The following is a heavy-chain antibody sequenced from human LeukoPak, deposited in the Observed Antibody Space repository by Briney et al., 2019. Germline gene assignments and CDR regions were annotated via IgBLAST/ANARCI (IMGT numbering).Heavy chain of an antibody. CDR2: ISWNSGSI. J-gene: IGHJ3*02. Sequence: GRSLRLSCAASRFTFDDYAMHWVRQAPGKGLEWVSGISWNSGSIGYADSVKGRFTIPRDNAKNSLYLQMNSLRAEDTALYYCARDMANDAFDIWGQGTMVTVSS. CDR3: ARDMANDAFDI. CDR1: RFTFDDYA. V-gene: IGHV3-9*01.